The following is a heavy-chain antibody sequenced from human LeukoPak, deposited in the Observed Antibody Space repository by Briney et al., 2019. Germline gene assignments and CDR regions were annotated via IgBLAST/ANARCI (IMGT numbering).Heavy chain of an antibody. D-gene: IGHD5-24*01. CDR3: ARVRDGYNSNTYFDY. CDR1: GFTFSSHS. Sequence: PGGCLRLSCAASGFTFSSHSMDGVRQAPGKGLEWVSSISSSSSYIYYADSVKGRFTISRDNAKNSLYLQMNSLRAEDTAVYYCARVRDGYNSNTYFDYWGQGTLVTVSS. CDR2: ISSSSSYI. J-gene: IGHJ4*02. V-gene: IGHV3-21*01.